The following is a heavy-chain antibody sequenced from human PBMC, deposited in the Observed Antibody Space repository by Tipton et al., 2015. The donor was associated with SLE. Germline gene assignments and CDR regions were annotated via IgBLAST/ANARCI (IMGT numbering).Heavy chain of an antibody. CDR2: LYGSGSPT. Sequence: TLSLTCTVSGDSVGTNYWNWIRQPAGKGLGWIGRLYGSGSPTHYNPSPEGRVTVSVDTSQNQVSLKLTSVTAADTAVYYCARIRPGHGDPFDFWGQGTLVTVSS. CDR1: GDSVGTNY. D-gene: IGHD3-3*01. J-gene: IGHJ4*02. V-gene: IGHV4-4*07. CDR3: ARIRPGHGDPFDF.